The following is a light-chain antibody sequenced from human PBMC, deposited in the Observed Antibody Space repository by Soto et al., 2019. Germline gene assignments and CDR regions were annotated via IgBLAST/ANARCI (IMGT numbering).Light chain of an antibody. CDR1: SSDVGGYNY. CDR3: SSYTSSSTYV. Sequence: QSVLTQAASVSGSPGQSITISCTGTSSDVGGYNYVSWYQQHPGKAPKLMIYDVSNRPSGVSNRFSGSKSGNTASLTISGLQAEDEADHYCSSYTSSSTYVFGTGTKLTVL. CDR2: DVS. V-gene: IGLV2-14*01. J-gene: IGLJ1*01.